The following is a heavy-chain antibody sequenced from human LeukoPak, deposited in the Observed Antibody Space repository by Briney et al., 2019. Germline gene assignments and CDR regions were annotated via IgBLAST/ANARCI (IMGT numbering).Heavy chain of an antibody. D-gene: IGHD2-2*01. CDR3: ARALFPYCSSTSCHSGYFDY. CDR2: IIPIFGTE. CDR1: GGTFSSYA. V-gene: IGHV1-69*01. Sequence: GSSVRVSCKASGGTFSSYAISWVRQAPGQGLEWMGGIIPIFGTENYAQKFQGRVTITADESTSTAYMELSSLRSEDTAVYYCARALFPYCSSTSCHSGYFDYWGQGTLVTVSS. J-gene: IGHJ4*02.